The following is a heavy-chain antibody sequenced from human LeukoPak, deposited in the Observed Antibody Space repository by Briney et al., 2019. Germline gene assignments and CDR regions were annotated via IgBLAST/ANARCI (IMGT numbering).Heavy chain of an antibody. CDR3: ARVRAAAGTSWFDP. J-gene: IGHJ5*01. V-gene: IGHV4-34*01. CDR2: INHSGST. Sequence: KPSETLSLTCAVYGGSFSGYYWSWIRQPPGKGLEWIWEINHSGSTNYNPSLKSRVTISVDTSKNQFSLKLNSVTAADTAVYYCARVRAAAGTSWFDPWGPGTLVTVSS. CDR1: GGSFSGYY. D-gene: IGHD6-13*01.